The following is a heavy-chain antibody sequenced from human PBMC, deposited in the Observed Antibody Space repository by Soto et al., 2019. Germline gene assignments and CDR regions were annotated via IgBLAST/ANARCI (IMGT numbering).Heavy chain of an antibody. J-gene: IGHJ4*01. CDR3: ARLPKGSVVTG. D-gene: IGHD2-21*02. Sequence: GGSLRLSCVGSGFSFRDHSMNWVRQPPGKGLQWISYISSSSENIYYADSVKGRFTVSRDNAKNTLFLQMNSLRDDDSAIYYCARLPKGSVVTGWGQGSLITVSS. CDR2: ISSSSENI. V-gene: IGHV3-48*02. CDR1: GFSFRDHS.